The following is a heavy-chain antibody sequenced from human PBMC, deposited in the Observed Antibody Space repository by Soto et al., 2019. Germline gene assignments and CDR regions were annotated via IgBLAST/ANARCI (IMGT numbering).Heavy chain of an antibody. CDR3: ARAAVPAAIRGTGWFDP. D-gene: IGHD2-2*02. CDR1: GFAFSSYV. J-gene: IGHJ5*02. CDR2: IGTGGDT. Sequence: XGSVRLSCAASGFAFSSYVLHWVRLAPGKGPEWVSAIGTGGDTYYADSVMGRFTISRDNAKKSLYLQMNSLIAEDMAVYYCARAAVPAAIRGTGWFDPWGQGTPVTVSS. V-gene: IGHV3-13*01.